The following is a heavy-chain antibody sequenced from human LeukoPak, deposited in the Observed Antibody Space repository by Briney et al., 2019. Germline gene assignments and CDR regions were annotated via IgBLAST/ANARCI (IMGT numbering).Heavy chain of an antibody. CDR3: ATPYSGGYQGLDI. V-gene: IGHV4-39*01. D-gene: IGHD1-26*01. J-gene: IGHJ3*02. Sequence: TTSETLFLTCTVSGGSISSNKYYWGWIRQPPGKGLEWIGSIYYSGSTYYNPTLKSRVTIFVGTSKNQFSLKLSSVTAADTAVYYCATPYSGGYQGLDIWGQGTMVTVSS. CDR2: IYYSGST. CDR1: GGSISSNKYY.